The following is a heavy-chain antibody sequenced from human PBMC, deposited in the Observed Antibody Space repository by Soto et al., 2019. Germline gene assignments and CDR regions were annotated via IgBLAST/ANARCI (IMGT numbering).Heavy chain of an antibody. CDR3: AKDRGIIVNAGGAFDV. D-gene: IGHD3-16*02. CDR1: GFTRSMSA. V-gene: IGHV3-23*01. J-gene: IGHJ3*01. CDR2: ISDSGDRT. Sequence: EVQLMESGGGLVQPGGSLRISCASSGFTRSMSAVNWVRQAPGKGLEWVSYISDSGDRTYYADSVKGRFTISRDRSKNTVSLQMGSLRSEDTAVYYCAKDRGIIVNAGGAFDVWGQGTKVTVSS.